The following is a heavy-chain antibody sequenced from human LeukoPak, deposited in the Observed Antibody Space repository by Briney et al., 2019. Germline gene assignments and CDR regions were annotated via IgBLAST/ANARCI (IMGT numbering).Heavy chain of an antibody. Sequence: PSETLSLTCTLSGGSVSRGSYYWSWIRQPPGKGLEWIGYIHYSGSTNYNPALKSRVTISVDTSKNQFSLRLSSVTAADTAVYYCARHTRPGHSGYENAFDIWGQGTMVTVSS. D-gene: IGHD5-12*01. CDR3: ARHTRPGHSGYENAFDI. CDR1: GGSVSRGSYY. CDR2: IHYSGST. V-gene: IGHV4-61*01. J-gene: IGHJ3*02.